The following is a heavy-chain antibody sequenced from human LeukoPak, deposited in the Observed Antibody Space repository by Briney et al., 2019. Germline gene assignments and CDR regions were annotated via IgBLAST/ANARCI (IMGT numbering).Heavy chain of an antibody. V-gene: IGHV1-8*03. CDR2: MNPNSGNT. D-gene: IGHD3-16*01. CDR1: GYTFTSCD. J-gene: IGHJ4*02. Sequence: ASVKVSCKASGYTFTSCDINWVRQATGQGLEWMGWMNPNSGNTGYAQKFQGRVTITRNTSISTAYMELSSLRSDDTAVYYCARVRDYGGIGEDYWGQGTLVTVSS. CDR3: ARVRDYGGIGEDY.